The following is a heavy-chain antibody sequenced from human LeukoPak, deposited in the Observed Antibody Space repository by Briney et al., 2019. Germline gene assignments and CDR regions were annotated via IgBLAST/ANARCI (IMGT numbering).Heavy chain of an antibody. CDR3: ARDPQITMIIVVNDAFGL. J-gene: IGHJ3*01. CDR1: GYTFTVYY. D-gene: IGHD3-22*01. Sequence: VASVKVSCKPSGYTFTVYYIHWVRQAPRQGLEWVGWINPTSGATNYAQKFQGRVTMTRDTSISTAYMELNSLRSDDTAVYYCARDPQITMIIVVNDAFGLWGQGTMVTVSS. V-gene: IGHV1-2*02. CDR2: INPTSGAT.